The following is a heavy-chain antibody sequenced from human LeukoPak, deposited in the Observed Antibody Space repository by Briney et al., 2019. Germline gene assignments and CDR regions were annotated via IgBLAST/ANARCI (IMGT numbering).Heavy chain of an antibody. V-gene: IGHV3-11*01. D-gene: IGHD3-3*01. J-gene: IGHJ6*02. CDR1: GFTFSDYY. CDR3: ARSYDFWSGYYHMDV. Sequence: PGGSLRPSCAASGFTFSDYYMSWIRQAPGKGLEWVSYISSSGSTIYYADSVKGRFTISRDNAKNSLYLQMNSLRAADTAVYYCARSYDFWSGYYHMDVWGQGTTVTVSS. CDR2: ISSSGSTI.